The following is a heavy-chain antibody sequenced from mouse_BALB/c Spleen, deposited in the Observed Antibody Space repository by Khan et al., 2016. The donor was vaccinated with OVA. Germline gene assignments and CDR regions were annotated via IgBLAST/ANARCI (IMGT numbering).Heavy chain of an antibody. D-gene: IGHD2-1*01. CDR1: GFSLTTYG. CDR3: ARQIYPGYFDV. V-gene: IGHV2-6-1*01. Sequence: VELVESGPGLVAPSQSLSITCAISGFSLTTYGVHWVRQPPGKGLEWLVVIWSDGRTSYNSALKSRLSVTKDNSKSQVFLKMNSLQADDTAMYDCARQIYPGYFDVWGAGTTVTVSS. J-gene: IGHJ1*01. CDR2: IWSDGRT.